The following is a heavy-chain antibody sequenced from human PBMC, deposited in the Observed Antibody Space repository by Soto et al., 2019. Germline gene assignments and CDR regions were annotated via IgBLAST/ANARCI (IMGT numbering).Heavy chain of an antibody. J-gene: IGHJ4*02. CDR1: GYSFTGYY. D-gene: IGHD2-8*02. CDR3: ARGDYGTGGYPFPYFDY. CDR2: INPDSGAT. V-gene: IGHV1-2*02. Sequence: HEHLVQCGAEVKRPGASVNVSCKASGYSFTGYYIHWVRQAPGQGLEWMGWINPDSGATNYAQNFQGRVTLTSDTSISTASMDLTSLTSDDTAVYYCARGDYGTGGYPFPYFDYWGQGTLVIVSS.